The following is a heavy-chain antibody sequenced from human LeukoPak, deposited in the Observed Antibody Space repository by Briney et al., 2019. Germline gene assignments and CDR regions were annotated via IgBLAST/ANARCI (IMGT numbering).Heavy chain of an antibody. CDR3: ARAGIYYYDSSGYYDY. V-gene: IGHV4-4*02. CDR1: GGSISSSNW. J-gene: IGHJ4*02. CDR2: IYHSGST. Sequence: PSETLSLTCAVSGGSISSSNWWSWVRQPPGKGLEWIGEIYHSGSTNYNPSLKSRVTISVDKSKNQFSLKLSSVTAADTAVYYCARAGIYYYDSSGYYDYWGQGTLVTVSS. D-gene: IGHD3-22*01.